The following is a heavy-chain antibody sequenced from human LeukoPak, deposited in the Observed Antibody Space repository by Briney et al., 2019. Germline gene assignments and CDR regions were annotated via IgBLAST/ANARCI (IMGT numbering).Heavy chain of an antibody. Sequence: ASVKVSCKASGYTFTGYYMHWVRQAPGQGLEWMGWINPNSGGTNYAQKFQGRVTMTRDTSISTAYMELSRLRSDDTAVYYCARDYCSSTSCYDGGSDWFDPWGQGTLVTVSS. V-gene: IGHV1-2*02. CDR2: INPNSGGT. J-gene: IGHJ5*02. CDR1: GYTFTGYY. CDR3: ARDYCSSTSCYDGGSDWFDP. D-gene: IGHD2-2*01.